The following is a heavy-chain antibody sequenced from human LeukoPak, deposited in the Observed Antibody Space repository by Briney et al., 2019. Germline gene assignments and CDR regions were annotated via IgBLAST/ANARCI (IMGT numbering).Heavy chain of an antibody. D-gene: IGHD2/OR15-2a*01. J-gene: IGHJ5*02. V-gene: IGHV1-18*01. CDR2: ISAYNGNT. Sequence: AASVKVSCKASGYTFTSYGIIWVRQAPGQGLECMGWISAYNGNTNYAQKLQGRVTMTTDTSTNTAYMELRSLRSDDTAVYYCARGLRIDDWFDPWGQGTLLTVSS. CDR3: ARGLRIDDWFDP. CDR1: GYTFTSYG.